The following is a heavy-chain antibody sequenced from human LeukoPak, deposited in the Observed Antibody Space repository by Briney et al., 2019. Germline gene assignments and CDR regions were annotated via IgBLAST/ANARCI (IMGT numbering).Heavy chain of an antibody. D-gene: IGHD4-17*01. CDR2: INPSGGST. J-gene: IGHJ1*01. V-gene: IGHV1-46*01. Sequence: ASVKASCKASGYTVTSYYMHWVRQAPGQGLEWMGIINPSGGSTSYAQKFQGRVTMTRDTSTSTVYMELSSLRSEDTAVYYCARALYGDLPGEYFQHWGQGTLVTVSS. CDR1: GYTVTSYY. CDR3: ARALYGDLPGEYFQH.